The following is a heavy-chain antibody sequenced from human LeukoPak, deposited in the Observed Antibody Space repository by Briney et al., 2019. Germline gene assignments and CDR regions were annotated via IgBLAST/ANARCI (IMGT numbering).Heavy chain of an antibody. J-gene: IGHJ4*02. CDR1: GFTFSSYS. Sequence: GGSPRLSWAASGFTFSSYSVNWVSQAPGEGLEWGSSISSSTSYIYYADSVKGRFTFSRDNAKYARYLQMCRLRAEDTAVYYCARGLGIAAAALDNWGQGTLVTVSS. V-gene: IGHV3-21*01. CDR3: ARGLGIAAAALDN. D-gene: IGHD6-13*01. CDR2: ISSSTSYI.